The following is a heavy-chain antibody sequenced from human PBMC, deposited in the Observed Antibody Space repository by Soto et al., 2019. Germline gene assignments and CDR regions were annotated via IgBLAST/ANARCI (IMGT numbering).Heavy chain of an antibody. CDR1: GFTFSSYS. V-gene: IGHV3-21*01. Sequence: EVQLVESGGGLVKPGGSLRLSCAASGFTFSSYSMNWVRQAPGKGLEWVSSISSSSSYIYYADSVKGRFTISRDNAKNSMYLQMNSLRAEDTAVYYCARDSITIFGVVINYYYYYMDVWGKGTTVTVSS. J-gene: IGHJ6*03. CDR2: ISSSSSYI. CDR3: ARDSITIFGVVINYYYYYMDV. D-gene: IGHD3-3*01.